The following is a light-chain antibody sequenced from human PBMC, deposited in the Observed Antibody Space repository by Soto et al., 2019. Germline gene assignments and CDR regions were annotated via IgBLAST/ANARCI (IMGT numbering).Light chain of an antibody. CDR2: AAS. Sequence: DIQMTQSPSSLSASVGDRVTISCRASQSIRNYVSWYQQKPGTAPKLLIRAASTLQSGVTSRFSGSGSGTDFTLTISSLQIEDFATYFCQQTESTPQKFGQGTNVEI. J-gene: IGKJ1*01. CDR1: QSIRNY. CDR3: QQTESTPQK. V-gene: IGKV1-39*01.